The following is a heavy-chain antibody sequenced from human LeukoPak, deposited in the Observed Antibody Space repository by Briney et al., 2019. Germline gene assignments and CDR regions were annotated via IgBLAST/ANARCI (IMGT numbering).Heavy chain of an antibody. D-gene: IGHD2-2*01. Sequence: SETLSLTCAVYGGSFSGYYWSWIRQPPGKGLEWIGEINHSGSTNYNPSLKSRVTISVDTSKNQFSLKLSSVTAADTAVYYWARVQDIVVVPAVGWFDPWGQGTLVTVSS. CDR3: ARVQDIVVVPAVGWFDP. CDR1: GGSFSGYY. V-gene: IGHV4-34*01. J-gene: IGHJ5*02. CDR2: INHSGST.